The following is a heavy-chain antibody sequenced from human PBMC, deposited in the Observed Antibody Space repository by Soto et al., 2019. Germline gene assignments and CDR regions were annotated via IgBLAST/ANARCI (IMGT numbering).Heavy chain of an antibody. CDR1: GFTFSSYS. V-gene: IGHV3-21*01. J-gene: IGHJ6*02. Sequence: GSLRLSCAASGFTFSSYSMNWVRQAPGKGLEWVSSISSSSGYIYYADSVKGRFTISRDNAKNSLSLQMNSLRAEDTAVYYCARVWDYYDPYYYYGMDVWGLGTTVTVSS. CDR3: ARVWDYYDPYYYYGMDV. CDR2: ISSSSGYI. D-gene: IGHD3-22*01.